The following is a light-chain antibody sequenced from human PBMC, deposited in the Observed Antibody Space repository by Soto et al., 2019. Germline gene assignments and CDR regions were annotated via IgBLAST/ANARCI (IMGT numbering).Light chain of an antibody. Sequence: DIQITQSPSSLSASVGDRVTITCRASHSISIYLNWYQLKPGKAPNLLMYGASYLKSGVPTRFSGSGSGTDFTLTISSLQPEDFAIYYCHQTYTTPEITFGQGTRLENK. J-gene: IGKJ5*01. CDR3: HQTYTTPEIT. V-gene: IGKV1-39*01. CDR1: HSISIY. CDR2: GAS.